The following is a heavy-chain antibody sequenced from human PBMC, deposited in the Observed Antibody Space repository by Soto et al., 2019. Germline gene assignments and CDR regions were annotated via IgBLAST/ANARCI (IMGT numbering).Heavy chain of an antibody. D-gene: IGHD3-3*01. CDR2: ISGSGGST. V-gene: IGHV3-23*01. CDR1: GFTFSSYA. CDR3: ARSGEGFWSGYPVYVEL. J-gene: IGHJ4*02. Sequence: AGGSLRLSCAASGFTFSSYAMSWVRQAPGKGLEWVSAISGSGGSTYYADSVKGRFTISRDNSKNTLYLQMNSLRAEDTAVYYCARSGEGFWSGYPVYVELWGQGTLVTVSS.